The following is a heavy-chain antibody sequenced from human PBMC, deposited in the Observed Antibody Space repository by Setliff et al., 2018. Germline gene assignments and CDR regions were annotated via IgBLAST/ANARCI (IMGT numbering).Heavy chain of an antibody. J-gene: IGHJ6*02. D-gene: IGHD1-1*01. Sequence: SVKVSCKASGGTFSSYAISWVRQAPGQGLEWMGGIIPILGIANYAQKFQGRVTITADKSTSTAYMELSGLRSEDTAGYYCAEQMRRGTGNPAYYYYGMDVWGQGTTVTVSS. CDR1: GGTFSSYA. V-gene: IGHV1-69*10. CDR2: IIPILGIA. CDR3: AEQMRRGTGNPAYYYYGMDV.